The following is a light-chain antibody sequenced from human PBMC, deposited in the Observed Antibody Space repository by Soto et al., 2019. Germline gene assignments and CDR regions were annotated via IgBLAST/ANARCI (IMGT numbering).Light chain of an antibody. Sequence: EIVLTQSPATLSLSPGERATLSCRASQSVSTYLAWYQQKPGQAPRLLIYDASNRATGIPARFSGSGSGAEFTLTISSLRSEDFAVYYCQQYGNWPRTFGQGTKVDIK. V-gene: IGKV3-11*01. CDR3: QQYGNWPRT. CDR2: DAS. CDR1: QSVSTY. J-gene: IGKJ1*01.